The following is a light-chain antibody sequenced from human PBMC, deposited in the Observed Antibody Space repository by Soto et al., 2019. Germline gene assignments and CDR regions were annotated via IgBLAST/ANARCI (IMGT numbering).Light chain of an antibody. J-gene: IGKJ4*01. V-gene: IGKV1-33*01. CDR1: HDINTY. CDR3: MQRIECLLT. CDR2: DAS. Sequence: DIRFSQSPASLSASVEDRVTITCQASHDINTYLHWYQQKLGKAPKLLIHDASNLETGVPSRFSGSGSGTDFTLKISRVEAEDVGVYYCMQRIECLLTFGGGTKVDI.